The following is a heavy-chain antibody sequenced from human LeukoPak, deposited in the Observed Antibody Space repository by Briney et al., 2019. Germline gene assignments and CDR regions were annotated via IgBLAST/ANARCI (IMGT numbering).Heavy chain of an antibody. J-gene: IGHJ4*02. Sequence: GGSLRLSSALSGFTLSNAWINWVRQAPGKGVEWVGRIKSKNVGETTDYAALATCRFTISRDDSENTLFLDMYSLKRQDTALYYCTWGSYRNQVDCWSQGSLVTVYS. CDR2: IKSKNVGETT. CDR3: TWGSYRNQVDC. V-gene: IGHV3-15*01. CDR1: GFTLSNAW. D-gene: IGHD3-16*02.